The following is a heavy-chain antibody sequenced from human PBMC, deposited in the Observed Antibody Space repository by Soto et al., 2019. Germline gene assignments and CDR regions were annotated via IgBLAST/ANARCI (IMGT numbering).Heavy chain of an antibody. CDR1: GDSITTNY. Sequence: SETLSLTCAGSGDSITTNYWSWVRQSGGKGLEWIGRIHASRGANYNPSLKSRLTMSIDTSNNQFSLNLTSVTDADTAVYFCARNAYGWWNSYWGQGIVVTVSS. CDR3: ARNAYGWWNSY. D-gene: IGHD6-19*01. CDR2: IHASRGA. V-gene: IGHV4-59*10. J-gene: IGHJ4*02.